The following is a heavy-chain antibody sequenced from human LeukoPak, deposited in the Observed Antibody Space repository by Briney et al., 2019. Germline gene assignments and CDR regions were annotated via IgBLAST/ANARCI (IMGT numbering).Heavy chain of an antibody. CDR2: ISSSGSTI. D-gene: IGHD4-17*01. J-gene: IGHJ3*02. CDR1: GFTFRSYD. Sequence: PGGSLRLSCAASGFTFRSYDMNWVRQAPGKGLEWVSYISSSGSTIYYADSVKGRFTISRDNAKNSLYLQMNSLRAEDTAVYYCARPDYGDYGGAFDIWGQGTMVTVSS. CDR3: ARPDYGDYGGAFDI. V-gene: IGHV3-48*03.